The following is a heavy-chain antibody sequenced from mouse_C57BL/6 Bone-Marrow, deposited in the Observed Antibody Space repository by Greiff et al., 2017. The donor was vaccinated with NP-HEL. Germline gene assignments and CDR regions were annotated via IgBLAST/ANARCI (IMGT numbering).Heavy chain of an antibody. CDR2: INPSNGGT. Sequence: QVQLQQPGTELVKPGASVKLSCKASGYTFTSYWMHWVKQRPGQGLEWIGNINPSNGGTNYNEKFKSKATLTVDKSSSTAYMQLSSLTSEDSAVYYCARSADYYGSSPGYFDVWGTGTTVTVSS. J-gene: IGHJ1*03. CDR1: GYTFTSYW. V-gene: IGHV1-53*01. D-gene: IGHD1-1*01. CDR3: ARSADYYGSSPGYFDV.